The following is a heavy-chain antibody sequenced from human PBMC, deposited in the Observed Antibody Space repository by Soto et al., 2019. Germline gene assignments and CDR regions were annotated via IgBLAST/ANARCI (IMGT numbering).Heavy chain of an antibody. CDR3: ATPGPHYDFWSGPDYYYYGMDV. D-gene: IGHD3-3*01. V-gene: IGHV1-2*04. Sequence: ASVKVSCKASGYTFTGYYMHWVRQAPGQGLEWMGWINPNSGGTNYAQKFQGWVTMTRDTSISTAYMELSRLRSDDTAVYYCATPGPHYDFWSGPDYYYYGMDVWGQGTTVTVSS. J-gene: IGHJ6*02. CDR2: INPNSGGT. CDR1: GYTFTGYY.